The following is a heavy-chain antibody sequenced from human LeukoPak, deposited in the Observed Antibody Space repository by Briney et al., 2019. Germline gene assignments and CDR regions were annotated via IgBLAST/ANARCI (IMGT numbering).Heavy chain of an antibody. V-gene: IGHV4-59*01. CDR1: GGSISTFH. D-gene: IGHD5-12*01. CDR3: TRGGYSDYDYRPLV. Sequence: SETLSLTCTVSGGSISTFHWSWIRQPPGKGLEWIGYTYHSGTTNYSPSLKSRVTISVDTSKNQLSLKLNSVTAADTAVYYCTRGGYSDYDYRPLVWGQGALVTVSS. J-gene: IGHJ4*02. CDR2: TYHSGTT.